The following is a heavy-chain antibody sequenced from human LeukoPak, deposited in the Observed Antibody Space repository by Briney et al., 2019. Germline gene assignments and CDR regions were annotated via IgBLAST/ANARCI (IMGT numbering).Heavy chain of an antibody. J-gene: IGHJ4*02. CDR3: VKDQGEAIVPRRFDY. CDR1: GFTFSNYA. Sequence: PGGSLRLSCAASGFTFSNYAMSWVRQAPGKGLEWVSSIYFSGGNTYSADSVKGRFTISRDNSRKTLYLQMNSLRAEDTAVYYCVKDQGEAIVPRRFDYWGQGTLVTVSS. V-gene: IGHV3-23*01. D-gene: IGHD6-6*01. CDR2: IYFSGGNT.